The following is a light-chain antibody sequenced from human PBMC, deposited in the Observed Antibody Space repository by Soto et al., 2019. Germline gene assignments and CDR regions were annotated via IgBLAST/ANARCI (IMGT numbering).Light chain of an antibody. V-gene: IGKV1-12*01. CDR3: QQANCCPLT. CDR2: AAS. J-gene: IGKJ4*01. Sequence: DIQMTQSPSSVSASVGDRVTITCRASQSISSWVAWYQQKPGKAPKLLIYAASRLQSGVPSRFSGSGSGTDFTLTIISLQPEDFVTYYCQQANCCPLTFGGGTKVDIK. CDR1: QSISSW.